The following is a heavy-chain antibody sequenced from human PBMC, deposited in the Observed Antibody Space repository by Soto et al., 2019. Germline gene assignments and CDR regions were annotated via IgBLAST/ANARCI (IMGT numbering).Heavy chain of an antibody. CDR2: ISTYNGNT. D-gene: IGHD6-19*01. V-gene: IGHV1-18*01. Sequence: ASVKVSCKASGYTFTTYPITWVRQAPGRGLEWLGWISTYNGNTNFAQGLQDRVSMTRDTSTNTAYLELRSLRSDDTAVYFCAREGSGWDFDLWGQGTPVTVSS. CDR1: GYTFTTYP. J-gene: IGHJ4*02. CDR3: AREGSGWDFDL.